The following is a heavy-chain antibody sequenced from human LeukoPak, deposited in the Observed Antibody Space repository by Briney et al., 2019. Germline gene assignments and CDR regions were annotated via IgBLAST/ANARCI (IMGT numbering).Heavy chain of an antibody. J-gene: IGHJ6*02. CDR2: IGTASDT. CDR3: ARPSARLVVSCGMDV. CDR1: VFTFSIFD. V-gene: IGHV3-13*01. Sequence: GPSLRLSCPPSVFTFSIFDTQSVSQHAGHWLEWVSSIGTASDTYYPGSVEGRYTVSRDNAKNTLYLQMNSLRAEDTAVYYCARPSARLVVSCGMDVWGQGTTVTVSS. D-gene: IGHD3-22*01.